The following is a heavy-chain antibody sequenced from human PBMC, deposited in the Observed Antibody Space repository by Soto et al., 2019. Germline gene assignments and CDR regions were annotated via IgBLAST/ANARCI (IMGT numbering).Heavy chain of an antibody. CDR2: TNPGDSDT. D-gene: IGHD1-26*01. CDR1: GYXFSRYW. CDR3: ASHVSGNWFDP. Sequence: EXLKISCKTSGYXFSRYWVVWVRHMPGKGLELIGITNPGDSDTRYSPSFQGKVTISVEKSISTAYLQWSSMKSSDTAMYYCASHVSGNWFDPWGQGTLGTVSS. V-gene: IGHV5-51*01. J-gene: IGHJ5*02.